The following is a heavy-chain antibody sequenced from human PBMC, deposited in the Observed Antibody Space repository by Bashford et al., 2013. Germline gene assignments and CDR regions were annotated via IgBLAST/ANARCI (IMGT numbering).Heavy chain of an antibody. CDR1: GFTFSNYA. D-gene: IGHD4-11*01. Sequence: GGSLRLSCAASGFTFSNYAMTWVRQAPGKGLAWVSAISDSGGSTYYADSVKGRFTISRDNSKNTLYLQMNSLRADDTAVYYCAKGINDYRYHFDYWGQGTLVTVSS. J-gene: IGHJ4*02. CDR2: ISDSGGST. CDR3: AKGINDYRYHFDY. V-gene: IGHV3-23*01.